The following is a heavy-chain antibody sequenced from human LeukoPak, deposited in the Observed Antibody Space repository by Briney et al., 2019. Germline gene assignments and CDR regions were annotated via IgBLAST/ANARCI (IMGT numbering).Heavy chain of an antibody. CDR3: TRGAGWLIDY. CDR2: IHNSGTS. Sequence: PSETLSLTCTVSGGSISSSSYYRGWIRQPPGKGLEWIGYIHNSGTSTYNLSLKSRVTISADTSKNQFSLKLNSMTTADTAVYYCTRGAGWLIDYWGQGILVTVSS. D-gene: IGHD3-16*01. CDR1: GGSISSSSYY. J-gene: IGHJ4*02. V-gene: IGHV4-61*05.